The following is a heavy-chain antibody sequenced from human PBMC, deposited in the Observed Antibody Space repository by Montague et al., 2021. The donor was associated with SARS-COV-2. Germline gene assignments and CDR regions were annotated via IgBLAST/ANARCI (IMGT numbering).Heavy chain of an antibody. CDR1: GDSMHNYY. Sequence: SETLSPTCTVSGDSMHNYYWSWIRQPPGKGLEWVGYINYSGSTHYNPSLQSRVTLSRDTSKNQFSLRLTSVTAADTAMYFCARAPIYRSSWYAYFDYWGQGTLVTVSS. J-gene: IGHJ4*02. CDR2: INYSGST. D-gene: IGHD6-13*01. V-gene: IGHV4-59*01. CDR3: ARAPIYRSSWYAYFDY.